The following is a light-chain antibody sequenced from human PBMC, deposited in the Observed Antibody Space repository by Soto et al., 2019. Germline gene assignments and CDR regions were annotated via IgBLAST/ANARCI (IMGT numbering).Light chain of an antibody. CDR2: EGS. J-gene: IGLJ2*01. V-gene: IGLV2-23*01. Sequence: QSVLTQPASVSGSPGQSITISCTGTSSDVGSHNLVSWYQQHPGKAPKLMIYEGSKRPSGVSNRFSGSKSGNTASLTISGLQAEDEADYYCCSYAGSSTYVLFGGGTKVTVL. CDR3: CSYAGSSTYVL. CDR1: SSDVGSHNL.